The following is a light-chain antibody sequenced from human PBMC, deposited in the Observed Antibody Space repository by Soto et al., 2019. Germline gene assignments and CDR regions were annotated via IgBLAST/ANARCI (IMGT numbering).Light chain of an antibody. J-gene: IGLJ1*01. CDR3: SSYTGSSSLYV. V-gene: IGLV2-14*03. Sequence: QSVLTQPASVSGSPGQSITISCTGTSSDVGGYKYVSWYQQHPGKAPKVMIYDVSNRPSGVSDRFSGSKSGNTASLTISGLQAEDEAHYYCSSYTGSSSLYVFGTGTKLTVL. CDR2: DVS. CDR1: SSDVGGYKY.